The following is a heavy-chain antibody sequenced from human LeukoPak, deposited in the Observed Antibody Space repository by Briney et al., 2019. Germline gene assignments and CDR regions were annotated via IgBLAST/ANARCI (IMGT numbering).Heavy chain of an antibody. J-gene: IGHJ1*01. CDR3: ARDQERWLQLRYFQH. CDR1: GFTFSSYA. V-gene: IGHV3-33*08. CDR2: IWYDGSNK. D-gene: IGHD5-24*01. Sequence: PGGSLRLSCAASGFTFSSYAMHWVRQAPGKGLEWVAVIWYDGSNKYYADSVKGRFTISRDNSKNTLYLQMNSLRAEDTAVYYCARDQERWLQLRYFQHWGQGTLVTVSS.